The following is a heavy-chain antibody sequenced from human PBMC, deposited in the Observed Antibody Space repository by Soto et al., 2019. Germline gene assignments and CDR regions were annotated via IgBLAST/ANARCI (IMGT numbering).Heavy chain of an antibody. CDR3: SRDHRADIVATTGELFDY. V-gene: IGHV1-69*13. J-gene: IGHJ4*02. D-gene: IGHD5-12*01. CDR2: IIPIFGTA. CDR1: GGTFSSYA. Sequence: ASVKVSCKASGGTFSSYAISWVRQAPGQGLEWMGGIIPIFGTANYAQKFQGRVTITADESTSTAYMELSSLRSDDTAVYYCSRDHRADIVATTGELFDYWGQGTLVTVAS.